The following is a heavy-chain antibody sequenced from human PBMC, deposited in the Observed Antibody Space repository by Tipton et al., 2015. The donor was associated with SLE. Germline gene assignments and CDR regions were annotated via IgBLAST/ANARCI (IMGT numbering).Heavy chain of an antibody. CDR3: ARDDSSSWYLFDY. CDR1: GGSFSGYY. D-gene: IGHD6-13*01. Sequence: TLSLTCAVYGGSFSGYYWSWIRQPPGKGLEWIGYVYYSGSTNYNPSLKSRVTISVDTSKNQFSLKLSSVTAADTAVYYCARDDSSSWYLFDYWGQGTLVTVSS. J-gene: IGHJ4*02. V-gene: IGHV4-59*01. CDR2: VYYSGST.